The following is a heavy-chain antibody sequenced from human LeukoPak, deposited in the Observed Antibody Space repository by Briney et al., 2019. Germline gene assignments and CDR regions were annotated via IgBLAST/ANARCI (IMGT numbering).Heavy chain of an antibody. D-gene: IGHD5-24*01. V-gene: IGHV4-4*07. CDR1: GASISAFH. Sequence: SETLSLTCTVSGASISAFHWTWFRQPAGKGLEWIGLIYSSGSTLFNPSLKSRVAMSVDLTKNQLSLKLTSVTAADTAMYYCASRDGDYWGRGTLVTVSS. J-gene: IGHJ4*02. CDR2: IYSSGST. CDR3: ASRDGDY.